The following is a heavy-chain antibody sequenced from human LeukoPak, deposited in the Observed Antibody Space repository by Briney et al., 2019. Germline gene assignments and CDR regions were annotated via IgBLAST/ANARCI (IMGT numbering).Heavy chain of an antibody. CDR3: TRHSIGMARFAY. J-gene: IGHJ4*02. CDR2: IYYSRTT. CDR1: GGSMRSYY. D-gene: IGHD6-6*01. V-gene: IGHV4-59*08. Sequence: SETLSLTCNVSGGSMRSYYWSWIRQPPGKGLEWIGYIYYSRTTNDNPSLTGRVTISVDTSQNQFSLDLTAVTAADTSVYYCTRHSIGMARFAYWGQGTLVTVSS.